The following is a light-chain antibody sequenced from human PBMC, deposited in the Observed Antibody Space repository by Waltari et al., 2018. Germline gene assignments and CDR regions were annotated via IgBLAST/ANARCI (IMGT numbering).Light chain of an antibody. J-gene: IGLJ1*01. Sequence: QSALTQPPSASGSPGQSVTTPCAATSSDVAGYNYVSWYQHHPGKAPKLIIYEVTKRPSGVPDRFSGSKSGNTASLTVSGLQAEDESDYYCSSYGGSNNFYVFGTGTKVSVL. V-gene: IGLV2-8*01. CDR2: EVT. CDR3: SSYGGSNNFYV. CDR1: SSDVAGYNY.